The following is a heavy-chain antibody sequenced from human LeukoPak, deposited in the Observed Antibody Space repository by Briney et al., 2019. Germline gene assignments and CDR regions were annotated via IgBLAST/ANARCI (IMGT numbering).Heavy chain of an antibody. J-gene: IGHJ4*02. V-gene: IGHV3-7*03. CDR2: IKQDGSEK. D-gene: IGHD7-27*01. Sequence: PGGSLRLSCVASGFTLSTYWMSWVRQAPGKGLEWVASIKQDGSEKYYVDSVKGRFDISRDNAKNSLYLQMNSLRAEDTAVYYCAKDGGLWVSAHWGDSWGRGTLVTVSS. CDR3: AKDGGLWVSAHWGDS. CDR1: GFTLSTYW.